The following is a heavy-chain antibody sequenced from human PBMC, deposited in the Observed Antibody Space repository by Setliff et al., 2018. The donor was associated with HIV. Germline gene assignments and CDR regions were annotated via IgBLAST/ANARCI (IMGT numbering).Heavy chain of an antibody. D-gene: IGHD6-19*01. Sequence: SETLSLTCIVSGGSISSSIYHWGWIRQPPGKGLEWIGSIYYSGSTYYNPSLKSRVTMSVDTSKNHFSLRLSSVTAADTAVYYCASHYGSGWYGTLYYFDYWGQGTLVTVSS. J-gene: IGHJ4*02. CDR1: GGSISSSIYH. CDR3: ASHYGSGWYGTLYYFDY. V-gene: IGHV4-39*02. CDR2: IYYSGST.